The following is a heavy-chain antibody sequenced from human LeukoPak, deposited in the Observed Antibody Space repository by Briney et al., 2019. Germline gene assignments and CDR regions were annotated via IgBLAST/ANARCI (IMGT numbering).Heavy chain of an antibody. D-gene: IGHD6-19*01. V-gene: IGHV3-48*04. CDR2: ISSSSSTI. CDR3: AREGGYSSGWYRSVRTHSTFDY. J-gene: IGHJ4*02. Sequence: GGSLRLSCAASGFTFSSYSMNWVRQAPGKGLEWVSYISSSSSTIYYTDSVKGRFTISRDNAKNSLYLQMNSLRAEDTAVYYCAREGGYSSGWYRSVRTHSTFDYWGQGTLVTVSS. CDR1: GFTFSSYS.